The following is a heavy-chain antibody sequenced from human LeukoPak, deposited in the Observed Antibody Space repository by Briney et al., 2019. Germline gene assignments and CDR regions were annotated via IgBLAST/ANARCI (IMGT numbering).Heavy chain of an antibody. CDR2: IYPGDSDT. J-gene: IGHJ5*02. V-gene: IGHV5-51*01. CDR1: GYSFTSYW. Sequence: GESLKISCKGSGYSFTSYWIGWVRQMPGKGLEWMGIIYPGDSDTRYSPSFQGQVTISADKSISTAYLQWSSLKASDTAMYYCARHRPIKGRVLRFLEWSTAGGSYNWFDPWGQGTLVTVSS. CDR3: ARHRPIKGRVLRFLEWSTAGGSYNWFDP. D-gene: IGHD3-3*01.